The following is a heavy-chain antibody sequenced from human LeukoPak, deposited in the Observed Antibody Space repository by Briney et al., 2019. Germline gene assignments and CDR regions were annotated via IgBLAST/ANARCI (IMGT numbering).Heavy chain of an antibody. CDR2: IYHSGST. CDR3: ARGAVVVVPAEPFDY. CDR1: GGSISSSNW. J-gene: IGHJ4*02. V-gene: IGHV4-4*02. D-gene: IGHD2-2*01. Sequence: SGTLSLTCAVSGGSISSSNWWSWVRQPPGKGLEWIGEIYHSGSTNYNPSLKSRVTISVDKSKNQFSLKLSSVTAADTAVYYCARGAVVVVPAEPFDYWGQGTLVTVSS.